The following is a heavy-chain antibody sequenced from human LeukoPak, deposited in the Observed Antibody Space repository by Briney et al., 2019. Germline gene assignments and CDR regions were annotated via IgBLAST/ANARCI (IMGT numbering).Heavy chain of an antibody. V-gene: IGHV3-48*03. J-gene: IGHJ4*02. CDR3: ARLEDEGY. CDR1: GFTFSIYE. D-gene: IGHD1-1*01. Sequence: PGGSLRLSCAASGFTFSIYEVNWVRQAPGKGLEWLSYISSRGTSIDYAASVNGRFTISSNNAKNSLFLQMTSMSADATAFYYSARLEDEGYWGQETLVNVSS. CDR2: ISSRGTSI.